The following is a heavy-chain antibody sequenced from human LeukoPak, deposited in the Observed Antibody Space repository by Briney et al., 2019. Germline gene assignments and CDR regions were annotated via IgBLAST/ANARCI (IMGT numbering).Heavy chain of an antibody. CDR1: GFTSSSYW. V-gene: IGHV3-74*01. Sequence: PGGSLRLSCAASGFTSSSYWVHWVRQAPGKGLVWVSRINSDGSSTSYADSVKGRFTISRDNAKNTLYLQMNSLRAEDTAVYYCARLLSGWNFYYFDYWGQGTLVTVSS. CDR2: INSDGSST. CDR3: ARLLSGWNFYYFDY. D-gene: IGHD6-19*01. J-gene: IGHJ4*02.